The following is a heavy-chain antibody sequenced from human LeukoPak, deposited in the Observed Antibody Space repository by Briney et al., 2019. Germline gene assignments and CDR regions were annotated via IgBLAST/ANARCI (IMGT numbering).Heavy chain of an antibody. CDR2: INPSGGST. Sequence: GASVKVSCKASGYTFTSYYMHWVRQAPGQGLEWMGIINPSGGSTSYAQKFQGRVTMTRDTSTCTVYMELSSLRSEDTAVYYCARDSREVDLGSVLLYYFDYWGQGTLVTVSS. CDR3: ARDSREVDLGSVLLYYFDY. V-gene: IGHV1-46*01. CDR1: GYTFTSYY. D-gene: IGHD2/OR15-2a*01. J-gene: IGHJ4*02.